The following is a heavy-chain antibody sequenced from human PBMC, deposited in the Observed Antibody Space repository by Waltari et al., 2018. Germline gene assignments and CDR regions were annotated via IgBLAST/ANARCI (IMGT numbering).Heavy chain of an antibody. CDR1: GGSFSGYY. V-gene: IGHV4-34*01. D-gene: IGHD3-3*01. J-gene: IGHJ5*02. Sequence: QVQLQQWGAGLLKPSETLSLTCAVYGGSFSGYYWSWIRPPPGKGLEWIGEINHRGSTNDNPSLKSRVTISVDPSKNQCSLKLSSVTAADTAVYYCARRHGTIFGVVIISRWFDPWGQGTLVTVSS. CDR2: INHRGST. CDR3: ARRHGTIFGVVIISRWFDP.